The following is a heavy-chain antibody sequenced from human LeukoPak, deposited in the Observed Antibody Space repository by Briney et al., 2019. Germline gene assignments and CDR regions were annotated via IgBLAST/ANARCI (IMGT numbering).Heavy chain of an antibody. J-gene: IGHJ4*02. CDR1: GFRFSDYY. V-gene: IGHV3-11*01. CDR2: ISHSGTTV. CDR3: AKTKGATHAPADY. D-gene: IGHD1-26*01. Sequence: GGSLRLSCTASGFRFSDYYMNWFRQTPGKGLEWLSYISHSGTTVQYADSVRGRFTVSRDNHKNTLYFQMNSLRAEDTAVYYCAKTKGATHAPADYWGQGTLVTVSS.